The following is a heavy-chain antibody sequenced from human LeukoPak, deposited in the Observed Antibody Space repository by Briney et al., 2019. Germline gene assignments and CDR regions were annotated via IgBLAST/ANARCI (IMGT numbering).Heavy chain of an antibody. D-gene: IGHD3-22*01. Sequence: SETLSLTCAVYGGSFSGYYWSWIRQPPGKGLEWIGEISHSGSTNYNPSLKSRVTISVDTSKNQFSLKLSSVTAADTAVYYCARGRRMIVVVIRGGFDYWGQGTLVTVSS. J-gene: IGHJ4*02. CDR1: GGSFSGYY. CDR2: ISHSGST. CDR3: ARGRRMIVVVIRGGFDY. V-gene: IGHV4-34*01.